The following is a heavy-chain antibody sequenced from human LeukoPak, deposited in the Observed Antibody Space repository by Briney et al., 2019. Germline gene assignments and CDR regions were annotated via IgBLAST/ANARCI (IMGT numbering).Heavy chain of an antibody. CDR3: AREGVVATISYYYYYGMDV. Sequence: TLSLTCTVFGGSLRSGGFYWNWIRQLPGKGLEWMGYIYYSGSTHYNPSLKSRLTISVDTSKNQFSLKLRSVTAADTAVYYCAREGVVATISYYYYYGMDVWGQGTTVTVSS. CDR1: GGSLRSGGFY. CDR2: IYYSGST. V-gene: IGHV4-31*03. D-gene: IGHD5-12*01. J-gene: IGHJ6*02.